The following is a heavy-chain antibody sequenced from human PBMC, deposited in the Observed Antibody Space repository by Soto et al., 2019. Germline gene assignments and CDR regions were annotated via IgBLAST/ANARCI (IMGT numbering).Heavy chain of an antibody. CDR1: GLTFTRYS. J-gene: IGHJ4*02. Sequence: GGSLRLSCAASGLTFTRYSMNWVRQAPGKGLEWVSSISSTTNYIYYGDSMKGRFTISRDNAENSLYLEMNSLRAEDTAVYYCARESEDLTSNFDYWGQGTLVTVSS. CDR2: ISSTTNYI. V-gene: IGHV3-21*06. CDR3: ARESEDLTSNFDY.